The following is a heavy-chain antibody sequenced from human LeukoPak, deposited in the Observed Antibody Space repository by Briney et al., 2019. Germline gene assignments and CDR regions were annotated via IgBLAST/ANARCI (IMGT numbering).Heavy chain of an antibody. CDR1: AGSISSYY. CDR2: IYYSGTT. CDR3: ATSGSYYVGDAFDI. J-gene: IGHJ3*02. D-gene: IGHD1-26*01. V-gene: IGHV4-59*01. Sequence: SETLSLTCTVSAGSISSYYWSWIRQPPGKGLEWIGYIYYSGTTNYNPSLKSRVTISVDTSKNQFSLKLSSVTAADTAVYYCATSGSYYVGDAFDIWGQGTMVTVSS.